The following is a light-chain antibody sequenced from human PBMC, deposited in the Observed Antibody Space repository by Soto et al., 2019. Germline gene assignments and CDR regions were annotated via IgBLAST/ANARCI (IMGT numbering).Light chain of an antibody. V-gene: IGLV1-44*01. Sequence: QAVLTQSPSASGTPGQRVAITCSGSFSNIGSHNVNWFQQFPGTAPKLLIYTNNQRPSGVSDRFFGSKSGTSGSLVISGLQSEDEADYYCAAWDDILNGWVFGGGTKLTVL. CDR1: FSNIGSHN. CDR2: TNN. J-gene: IGLJ3*02. CDR3: AAWDDILNGWV.